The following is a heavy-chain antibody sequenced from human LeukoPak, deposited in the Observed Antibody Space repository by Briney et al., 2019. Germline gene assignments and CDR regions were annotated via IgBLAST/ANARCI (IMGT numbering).Heavy chain of an antibody. D-gene: IGHD3-22*01. CDR3: ARAHYDGINDAFDI. CDR1: GFPFSSYA. V-gene: IGHV3-48*04. J-gene: IGHJ3*02. Sequence: GGSLRLSCSASGFPFSSYAMHWVRQAPGKGLEWVSYISGSGKTTYYGDSVKGRFTISRDNAKNSLFLQMNSLRAEDTAVYYCARAHYDGINDAFDIWGQGTMVTVSS. CDR2: ISGSGKTT.